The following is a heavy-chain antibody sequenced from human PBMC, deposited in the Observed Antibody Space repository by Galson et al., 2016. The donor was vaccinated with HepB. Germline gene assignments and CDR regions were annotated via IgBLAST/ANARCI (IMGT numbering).Heavy chain of an antibody. D-gene: IGHD2-8*01. CDR2: ISSSRNII. Sequence: SLRLSCAASGFTFSSSSMNWVRQAPGKGLEWVSYISSSRNIIYYADSVKGRFTISRDNAKNSLYLQMNSLRDEDTAVYYCARDGTGVYATYFDYWGQGTLVTVSS. J-gene: IGHJ4*02. CDR3: ARDGTGVYATYFDY. V-gene: IGHV3-48*02. CDR1: GFTFSSSS.